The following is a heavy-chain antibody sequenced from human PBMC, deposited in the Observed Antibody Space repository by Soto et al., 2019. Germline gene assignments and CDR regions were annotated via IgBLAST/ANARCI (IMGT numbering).Heavy chain of an antibody. D-gene: IGHD2-21*02. Sequence: SDTLSLTCTVSGASIRSTDHYWSWIRQAPGKGLEWIGYVYYTGSTYYNPSLMSRLTISVDTSKNQFSLKLTSVTAAETAVYYCVRTAREGAVAPHWFDRWGQGTQVTVSS. J-gene: IGHJ5*02. CDR1: GASIRSTDHY. CDR3: VRTAREGAVAPHWFDR. V-gene: IGHV4-30-4*02. CDR2: VYYTGST.